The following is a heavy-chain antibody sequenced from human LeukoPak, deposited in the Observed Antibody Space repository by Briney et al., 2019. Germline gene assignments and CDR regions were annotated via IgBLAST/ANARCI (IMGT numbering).Heavy chain of an antibody. V-gene: IGHV3-48*01. CDR2: ISSSSSSI. Sequence: GGSLRLSCAASGFTFSSYSMNWVGQAPGKGLEWGSYISSSSSSIYYADSVKGRFTISRDNAKNSLYLQMNSLRAEDTDVYYCARTLLYYYDSSGLHPWGQGTLVTVSS. CDR3: ARTLLYYYDSSGLHP. CDR1: GFTFSSYS. D-gene: IGHD3-22*01. J-gene: IGHJ5*02.